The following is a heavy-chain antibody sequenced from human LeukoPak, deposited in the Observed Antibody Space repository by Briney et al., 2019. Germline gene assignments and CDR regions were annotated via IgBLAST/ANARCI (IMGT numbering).Heavy chain of an antibody. J-gene: IGHJ3*02. D-gene: IGHD6-19*01. V-gene: IGHV3-23*01. CDR1: GFTFSSYA. CDR2: ISGSCGST. CDR3: AKVSSSGWYDPGYPDAFDI. Sequence: QPGGSLRLSCAASGFTFSSYAMSWVRQAPGKGLEWVSAISGSCGSTYYADSVKGRFTISRDNSKNTLYLKMNSLRAEDTAVYYCAKVSSSGWYDPGYPDAFDIWGQGTMVTVSA.